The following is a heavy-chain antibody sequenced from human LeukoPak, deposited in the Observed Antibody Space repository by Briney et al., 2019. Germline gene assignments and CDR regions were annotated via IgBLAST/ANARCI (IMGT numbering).Heavy chain of an antibody. Sequence: PSETLSLTCTVSGGSISTGSYYWSWIRQPPGKGLEWIGYIYYSGSTNYNPSLKSRVTMSVDTSKNQFSLTLTSVTAADTAVYNCARAGGGSIFDYRGQGTLVTVSS. CDR2: IYYSGST. J-gene: IGHJ4*02. D-gene: IGHD3-10*01. CDR3: ARAGGGSIFDY. V-gene: IGHV4-61*01. CDR1: GGSISTGSYY.